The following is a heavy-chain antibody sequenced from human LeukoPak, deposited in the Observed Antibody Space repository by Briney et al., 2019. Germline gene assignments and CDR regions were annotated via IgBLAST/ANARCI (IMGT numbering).Heavy chain of an antibody. CDR3: ARQGAEEGPNFDY. CDR2: IYPGDSDT. D-gene: IGHD3-16*01. J-gene: IGHJ4*02. CDR1: GYSFTSYW. Sequence: RGESLKISCKGSGYSFTSYWIGWVRQMPGKGLEWMGIIYPGDSDTRYSPSFQGQVTISADKSISTAYLHWSSLKASDTAMYYCARQGAEEGPNFDYWGQGTLVTIS. V-gene: IGHV5-51*01.